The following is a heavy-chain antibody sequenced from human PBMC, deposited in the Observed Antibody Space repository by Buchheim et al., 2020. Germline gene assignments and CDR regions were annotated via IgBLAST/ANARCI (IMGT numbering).Heavy chain of an antibody. CDR3: ARHGSSWYGGRAFDI. D-gene: IGHD6-13*01. Sequence: QLQLQESGPGLVKPSETLSLTCTVSGGSISSSSYYWGWIRQPPGKGLEWIGSIYYSGSTYYNPSLKSRVTISVDTSKNQFSLKRSSVTAADTAVYYCARHGSSWYGGRAFDIWGQGT. J-gene: IGHJ3*02. V-gene: IGHV4-39*01. CDR1: GGSISSSSYY. CDR2: IYYSGST.